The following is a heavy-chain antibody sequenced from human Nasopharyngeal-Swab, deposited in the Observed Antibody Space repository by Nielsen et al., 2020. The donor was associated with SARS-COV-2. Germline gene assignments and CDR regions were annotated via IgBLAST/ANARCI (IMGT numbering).Heavy chain of an antibody. J-gene: IGHJ3*02. D-gene: IGHD2-15*01. Sequence: SETLSLTCTVSGGSISSGGYYWSWIRQHPGKGLEWIGYIYYSGSTYYNPSLKSRVTISVDTSKNQFSLKLSSVTAADTAVYYCARVLTRNLVVALVLDAFDIWGQGTMVTVPS. V-gene: IGHV4-31*03. CDR1: GGSISSGGYY. CDR2: IYYSGST. CDR3: ARVLTRNLVVALVLDAFDI.